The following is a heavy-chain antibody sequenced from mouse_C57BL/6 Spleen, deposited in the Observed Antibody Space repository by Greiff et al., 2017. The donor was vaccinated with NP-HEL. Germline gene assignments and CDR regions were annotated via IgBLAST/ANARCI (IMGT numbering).Heavy chain of an antibody. CDR1: GFTFSSYA. D-gene: IGHD1-1*01. V-gene: IGHV5-4*01. CDR2: ISDGGSYT. CDR3: ARDGSNYYGSSYWYFDV. J-gene: IGHJ1*03. Sequence: EVKLMESGGGLVKPGGSLKLSCAASGFTFSSYAMSWVRQTPEKRLEWVATISDGGSYTYYPDNVKGRFTISRDNAKNNLYLQMSHLKSEDTAMYYCARDGSNYYGSSYWYFDVWGTGTTVTVSS.